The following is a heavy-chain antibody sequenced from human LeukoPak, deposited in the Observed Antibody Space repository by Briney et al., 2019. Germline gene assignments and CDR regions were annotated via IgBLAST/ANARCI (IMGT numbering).Heavy chain of an antibody. J-gene: IGHJ6*02. CDR3: ARFSYSSSETVYYSYYGMDV. CDR2: IDWDGDK. V-gene: IGHV2-70*11. CDR1: GFSLSTSGMC. Sequence: SGPTLVNPTQTLTFSGFSLSTSGMCVSWIRQPPGKALEWLARIDWDGDKYYSTSLKTRLTISKDTSKNQVVLTMTNMDPVDTATYYCARFSYSSSETVYYSYYGMDVWGQGTTVTVSS. D-gene: IGHD6-13*01.